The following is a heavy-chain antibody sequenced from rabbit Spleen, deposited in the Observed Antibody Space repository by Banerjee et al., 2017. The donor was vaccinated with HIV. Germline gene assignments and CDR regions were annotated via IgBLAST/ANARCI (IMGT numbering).Heavy chain of an antibody. Sequence: QSLEESGEDLVKPGASLTLTCTASGFSFSYSDYMCWVRQPPGKGPEWIACIGAGVSYTTYYATWAKGRFTISKTSSTTVTLQLTSLTAADTATYFCTRDDGSGHYIDGYFNLWGPGTLVTVS. D-gene: IGHD1-1*01. CDR3: TRDDGSGHYIDGYFNL. V-gene: IGHV1S40*01. CDR1: GFSFSYSDY. CDR2: IGAGVSYTT. J-gene: IGHJ4*01.